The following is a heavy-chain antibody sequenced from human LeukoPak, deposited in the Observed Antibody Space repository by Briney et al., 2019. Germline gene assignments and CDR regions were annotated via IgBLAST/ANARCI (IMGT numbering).Heavy chain of an antibody. CDR2: INWSGGST. V-gene: IGHV3-20*01. D-gene: IGHD3-22*01. CDR3: ARDGIPYYYDRSGYYDAFDI. Sequence: PGGSLRLSCAASGFTFDDYGMSWVRQAPGKGLEWVSGINWSGGSTGYADSVKGRFTISRDNAKNSLYLQMNSLRAEYTALYHCARDGIPYYYDRSGYYDAFDIWGRGTMATVSS. J-gene: IGHJ3*02. CDR1: GFTFDDYG.